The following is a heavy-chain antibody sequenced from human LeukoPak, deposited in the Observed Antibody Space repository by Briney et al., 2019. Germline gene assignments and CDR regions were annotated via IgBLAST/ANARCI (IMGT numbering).Heavy chain of an antibody. V-gene: IGHV3-30*04. Sequence: GRSLRLSCAASGFTFSSYAMHWVRHAPGKGLEGVAVISYDGSNKYYADSVKGRFTISRDNSKNTLYLQMNSLRAEDTAVYYCARSVLQLDYGDYVGYWGQGILVTVSS. CDR2: ISYDGSNK. CDR3: ARSVLQLDYGDYVGY. J-gene: IGHJ4*02. CDR1: GFTFSSYA. D-gene: IGHD4-17*01.